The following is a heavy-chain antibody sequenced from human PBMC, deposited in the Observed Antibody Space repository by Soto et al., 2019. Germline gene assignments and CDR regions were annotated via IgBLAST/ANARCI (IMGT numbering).Heavy chain of an antibody. J-gene: IGHJ4*02. V-gene: IGHV2-5*02. CDR3: ARGGWTTYYSPFFDY. CDR1: GVSLSSSGVG. D-gene: IGHD3-10*01. CDR2: IYWDDDK. Sequence: QITLKESGPTLVRPTQTLTLTCTFYGVSLSSSGVGVGWIRQPPGKALEWLALIYWDDDKRYSPSLKSRLTITKDTSKNQVVLTLTKLDTVDTATYYCARGGWTTYYSPFFDYWGQGTLVTVSS.